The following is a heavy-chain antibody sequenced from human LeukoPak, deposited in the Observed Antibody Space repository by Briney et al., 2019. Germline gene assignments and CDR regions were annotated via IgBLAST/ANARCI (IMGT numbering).Heavy chain of an antibody. CDR1: GGSISSYY. CDR3: ARDVARFDP. Sequence: PSETLSLTCTVSGGSISSYYWSWIRQPPGKGLEWIGYIHYSGSTNYNPSLKSRVTISVDTSKNQFSLKLSSVTAADTAVYYCARDVARFDPWGQGTLVTVSS. J-gene: IGHJ5*02. D-gene: IGHD2-15*01. V-gene: IGHV4-59*01. CDR2: IHYSGST.